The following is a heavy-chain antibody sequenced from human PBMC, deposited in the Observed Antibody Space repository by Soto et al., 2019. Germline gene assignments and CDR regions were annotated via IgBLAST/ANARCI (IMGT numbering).Heavy chain of an antibody. Sequence: ASVKVSCKASGGTFSSYAISWVRQAPGQGLEWMGGIIPIFGTANYAQKFQGRVTITADESTSTAYMELSSLRSEDTAVYYCASSRGLAPVPGFGWFDPWGQGTLVTVSS. V-gene: IGHV1-69*13. J-gene: IGHJ5*02. CDR2: IIPIFGTA. D-gene: IGHD3-16*01. CDR1: GGTFSSYA. CDR3: ASSRGLAPVPGFGWFDP.